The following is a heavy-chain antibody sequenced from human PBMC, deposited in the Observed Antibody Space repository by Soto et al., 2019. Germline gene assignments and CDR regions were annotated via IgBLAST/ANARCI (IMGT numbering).Heavy chain of an antibody. V-gene: IGHV4-34*01. CDR1: GGSFSGYY. CDR3: AREGYSTIFGVSYYYYYMDV. Sequence: SETLSLTCAVYGGSFSGYYWSWIRQPPGKGLEWIGEINHSGSTNYNPSLKSRVTISVDTSKNQFSLKLSSVTAADTAVYYCAREGYSTIFGVSYYYYYMDVWGKGTTVTVSS. D-gene: IGHD3-3*01. CDR2: INHSGST. J-gene: IGHJ6*03.